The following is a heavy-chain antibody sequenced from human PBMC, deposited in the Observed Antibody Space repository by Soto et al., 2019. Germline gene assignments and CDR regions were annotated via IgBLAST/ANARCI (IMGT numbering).Heavy chain of an antibody. D-gene: IGHD4-17*01. CDR2: ISSSGSYI. V-gene: IGHV3-21*01. Sequence: GGSLRLSCAASGFTFSDYSMNWVRQAPGKGLEWVSSISSSGSYIYYADSVKARFTISRDNAKNSLYMQMNSLRAEDTAVYYCARATTWKGFDYWGQGTLVTV. CDR1: GFTFSDYS. J-gene: IGHJ4*02. CDR3: ARATTWKGFDY.